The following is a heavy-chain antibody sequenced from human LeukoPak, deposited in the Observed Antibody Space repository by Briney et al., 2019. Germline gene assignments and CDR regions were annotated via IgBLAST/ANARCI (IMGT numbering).Heavy chain of an antibody. Sequence: GGSLRLSCAASGFTFSSYWMSWVRQAPGKGLEWVANIKQDGSEKYYVDSVKGRFTISRDNAKNSLYLQMNSLRAEDTAVYYCAKDRPEYYYDSSGYYHWGQGTLVTVSS. CDR3: AKDRPEYYYDSSGYYH. CDR1: GFTFSSYW. D-gene: IGHD3-22*01. V-gene: IGHV3-7*03. CDR2: IKQDGSEK. J-gene: IGHJ5*02.